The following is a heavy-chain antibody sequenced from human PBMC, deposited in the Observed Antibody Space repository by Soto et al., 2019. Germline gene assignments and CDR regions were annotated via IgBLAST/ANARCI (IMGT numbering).Heavy chain of an antibody. CDR3: AKGQLSAVWYLDL. J-gene: IGHJ2*01. Sequence: GGSLRLSCAASGFTFSSYALSWVRRAPGKGLEWVSGISVSGAGTYYADSVKGRFTISRDNSKYTLYLQMNSLRAEDTAIYYCAKGQLSAVWYLDLWGRGTLVTVSS. CDR2: ISVSGAGT. CDR1: GFTFSSYA. V-gene: IGHV3-23*01. D-gene: IGHD1-1*01.